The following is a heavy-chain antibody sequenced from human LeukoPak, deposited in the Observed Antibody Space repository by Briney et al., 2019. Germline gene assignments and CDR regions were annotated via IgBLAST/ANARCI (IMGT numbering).Heavy chain of an antibody. CDR2: IGTAGDS. CDR1: GFTFSSYD. Sequence: GGSLRLSCAASGFTFSSYDMHWVRQGTGKGLEWVSGIGTAGDSYYLGSVKGRSTISRENAKNFLYLQMNSLRAADTAVYYCARGSGGGFDPWGQGTLVTVSS. D-gene: IGHD3-10*01. J-gene: IGHJ5*02. CDR3: ARGSGGGFDP. V-gene: IGHV3-13*01.